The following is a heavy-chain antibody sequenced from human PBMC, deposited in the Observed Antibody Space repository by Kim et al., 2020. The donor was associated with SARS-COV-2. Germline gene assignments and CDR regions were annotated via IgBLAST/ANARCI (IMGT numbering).Heavy chain of an antibody. Sequence: RNKNYADSVEGRFTISGDNSKNTLYLQINSLRAEDTAVYYCARDWGGPDYWGQGTLVTVSS. V-gene: IGHV3-30*07. CDR2: RNK. J-gene: IGHJ4*02. D-gene: IGHD3-16*01. CDR3: ARDWGGPDY.